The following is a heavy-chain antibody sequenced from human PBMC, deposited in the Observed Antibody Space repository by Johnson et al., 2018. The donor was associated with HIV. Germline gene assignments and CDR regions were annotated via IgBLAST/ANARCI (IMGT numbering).Heavy chain of an antibody. CDR3: ARFDEGWTAFDI. Sequence: QVQLVESGGGVVQPGRSLRLSCAASGFTFSSYAIHWVRQAPGKGLEWVAIISYDGSNKYYADSVKGRFTISRDNSKNTLYLQMNSLRAEDTAVYYCARFDEGWTAFDIWGQGTMVTVSS. V-gene: IGHV3-30*04. J-gene: IGHJ3*02. CDR2: ISYDGSNK. CDR1: GFTFSSYA. D-gene: IGHD2-15*01.